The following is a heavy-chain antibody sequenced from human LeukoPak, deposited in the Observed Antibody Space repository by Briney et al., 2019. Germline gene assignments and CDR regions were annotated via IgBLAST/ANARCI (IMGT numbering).Heavy chain of an antibody. J-gene: IGHJ4*02. CDR3: ARVGSGGYVYDY. Sequence: SETLSLTCTVSDASISNYYWSWIRQPAGKGLEWIGRIYTSVSTNYNPSLKSRVTMSVDTSKNQFSLKLSSVTAADTAVYYCARVGSGGYVYDYWGPGTLVTVSS. CDR1: DASISNYY. CDR2: IYTSVST. D-gene: IGHD5-12*01. V-gene: IGHV4-4*07.